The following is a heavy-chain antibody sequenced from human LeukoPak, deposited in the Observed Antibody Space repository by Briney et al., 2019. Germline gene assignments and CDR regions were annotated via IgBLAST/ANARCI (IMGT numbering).Heavy chain of an antibody. CDR3: ARAYYYDSSGYYGAFDI. Sequence: GSSVKVSCKSSRGTFSSYAISWVRQAPGQGLEWMGRIIPIFGTANYAQKFQGRVTITTDEPTSTAYMELSSLRSEDTAVYYCARAYYYDSSGYYGAFDIWGQGTMVTVSS. CDR1: RGTFSSYA. CDR2: IIPIFGTA. V-gene: IGHV1-69*05. D-gene: IGHD3-22*01. J-gene: IGHJ3*02.